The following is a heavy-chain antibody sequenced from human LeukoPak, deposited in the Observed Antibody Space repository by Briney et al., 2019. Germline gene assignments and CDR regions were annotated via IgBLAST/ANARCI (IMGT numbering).Heavy chain of an antibody. CDR3: ARRAGAYSHPYDY. V-gene: IGHV3-48*03. D-gene: IGHD4/OR15-4a*01. J-gene: IGHJ4*02. CDR2: ISSSGAIK. Sequence: GGSLRLSCAASGFTFSSYEMNWVRQAPGNGLEWISYISSSGAIKYYTDSVKGRFTISRDNSKNTLYLQMNSLRAGDTAVYYCARRAGAYSHPYDYWGQGTLVTVSS. CDR1: GFTFSSYE.